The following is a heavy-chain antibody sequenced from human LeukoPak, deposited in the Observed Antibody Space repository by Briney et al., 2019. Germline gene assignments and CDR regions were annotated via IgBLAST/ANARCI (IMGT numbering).Heavy chain of an antibody. CDR2: IYSGGST. CDR1: RFTVSSNY. CDR3: AREGPSRLRPDAFDI. D-gene: IGHD6-25*01. V-gene: IGHV3-53*01. Sequence: PGGSLRLSCAASRFTVSSNYMSWVRQAPGKGLEWVSVIYSGGSTYYADSVKGRFTISRDNSKNTLYLQMNSLRAEDTAVYYCAREGPSRLRPDAFDIWGQGTMVTVSS. J-gene: IGHJ3*02.